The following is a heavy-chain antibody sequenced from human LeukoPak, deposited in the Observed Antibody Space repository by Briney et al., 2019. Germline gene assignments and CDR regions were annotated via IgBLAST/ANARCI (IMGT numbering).Heavy chain of an antibody. CDR2: IIPIFGTA. J-gene: IGHJ4*02. Sequence: AASVKVSCKASGYTFTSYFMHWVRQAPGQGLEWMGGIIPIFGTANYAQKFQGRVTITTDESTSTAYMELSSLRSEDTAVYYCAMSAFWSGYYPFDYWGQGTLVTVSS. CDR1: GYTFTSYF. V-gene: IGHV1-69*05. CDR3: AMSAFWSGYYPFDY. D-gene: IGHD3-3*01.